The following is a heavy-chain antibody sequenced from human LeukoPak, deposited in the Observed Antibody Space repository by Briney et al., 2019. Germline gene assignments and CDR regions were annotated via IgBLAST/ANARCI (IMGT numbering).Heavy chain of an antibody. J-gene: IGHJ4*02. D-gene: IGHD7-27*01. CDR1: GFTFSTYW. V-gene: IGHV3-7*01. CDR3: AKDGNWGPDKGGFDY. Sequence: GGSLRLSCAASGFTFSTYWMSWVRQAPGKGLEWVANIKEDGSDKYYVDSVRGRFIISRDNTKNSLYLQMNSLRDEDTAVYYCAKDGNWGPDKGGFDYWGQGTLVTVSS. CDR2: IKEDGSDK.